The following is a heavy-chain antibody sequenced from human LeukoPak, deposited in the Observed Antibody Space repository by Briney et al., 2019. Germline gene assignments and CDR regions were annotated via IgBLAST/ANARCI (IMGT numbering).Heavy chain of an antibody. V-gene: IGHV1-2*02. CDR2: INPKSGGI. Sequence: ASVRVSCKTSGYSFSDYSMHWVRQAPGQGLEWMGWINPKSGGIKFAQKFQGRVSMTRDTSISTAYMQLSRLRSDDTAVYFCARDVGQDNNVYRGGFAPWGQGTLVTVSS. D-gene: IGHD2-15*01. J-gene: IGHJ5*02. CDR1: GYSFSDYS. CDR3: ARDVGQDNNVYRGGFAP.